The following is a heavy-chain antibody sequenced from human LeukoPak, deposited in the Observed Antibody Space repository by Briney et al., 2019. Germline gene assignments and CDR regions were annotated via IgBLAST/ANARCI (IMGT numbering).Heavy chain of an antibody. CDR1: GFTFSSYA. CDR3: ARDYYYDSSGLSGVSAFDL. CDR2: ISYDGSNK. Sequence: GGSLRLSCAASGFTFSSYAMHWVRQAPGKGLEWVAVISYDGSNKYYADSVKGRFTISRDNSKNTLYLQMNSLRAEDTAVYYCARDYYYDSSGLSGVSAFDLWGQGTMVTVSS. V-gene: IGHV3-30*14. J-gene: IGHJ3*01. D-gene: IGHD3-22*01.